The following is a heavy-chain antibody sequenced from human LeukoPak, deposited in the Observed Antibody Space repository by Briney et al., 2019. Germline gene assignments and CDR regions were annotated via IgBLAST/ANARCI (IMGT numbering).Heavy chain of an antibody. CDR3: ARLRGYSYGYGDY. CDR1: GFTFSSYS. D-gene: IGHD5-18*01. CDR2: ISSSGNTT. Sequence: GGSLRLSCAASGFTFSSYSMNWVRQAPGKGLEWVSHISSSGNTTDYADSVKGRFTISRDNAKNSLYLQMVSLRAEDTAVYYCARLRGYSYGYGDYWGQGTLVTVSS. J-gene: IGHJ4*02. V-gene: IGHV3-48*04.